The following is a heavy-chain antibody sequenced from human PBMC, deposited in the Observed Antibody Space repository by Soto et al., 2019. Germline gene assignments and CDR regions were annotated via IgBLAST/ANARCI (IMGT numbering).Heavy chain of an antibody. V-gene: IGHV3-33*01. J-gene: IGHJ4*02. D-gene: IGHD5-18*01. CDR1: GFTFSSYG. CDR2: IWYDGSNK. CDR3: ARGRDTAIFLFDY. Sequence: GGSLRLSCAASGFTFSSYGMHWVRQAPGKGLEWVAVIWYDGSNKYYADSVKGRFTISRDNSKNTLYLQMNSLRAEDTAVYYCARGRDTAIFLFDYWGQGTLVTVSS.